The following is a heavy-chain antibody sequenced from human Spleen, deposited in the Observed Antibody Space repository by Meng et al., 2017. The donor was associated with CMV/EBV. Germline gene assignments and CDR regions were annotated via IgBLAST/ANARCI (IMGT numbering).Heavy chain of an antibody. D-gene: IGHD4-17*01. Sequence: SLKISCAASGFTFDDYAMHWVRQAPGKGLEWVSGISWNSGSIGYADSVKGRFTISRDNAKNSLYLQMNSLRAEDTAVYYCARDLDGDYFDYWGQGTLVTVSS. J-gene: IGHJ4*02. CDR1: GFTFDDYA. CDR3: ARDLDGDYFDY. CDR2: ISWNSGSI. V-gene: IGHV3-9*01.